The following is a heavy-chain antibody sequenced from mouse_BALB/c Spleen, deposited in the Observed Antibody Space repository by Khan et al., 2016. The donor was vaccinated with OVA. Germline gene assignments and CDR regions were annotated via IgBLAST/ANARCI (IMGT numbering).Heavy chain of an antibody. CDR3: ARRGYDYGRGALFAY. J-gene: IGHJ3*01. V-gene: IGHV2-2*02. Sequence: QVQLKESGPGLVQPSQSLSITCTVSGFSLTNYSVHWVRQSPGKGLEWLGVIWSAGSTDYNAAFISRLTIRKDNSRSQVFFKMTSMQPNDTGIYYCARRGYDYGRGALFAYWGQGTLVTVSA. CDR1: GFSLTNYS. D-gene: IGHD2-4*01. CDR2: IWSAGST.